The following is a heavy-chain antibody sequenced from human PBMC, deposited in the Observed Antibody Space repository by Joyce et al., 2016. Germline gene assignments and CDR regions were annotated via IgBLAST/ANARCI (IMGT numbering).Heavy chain of an antibody. J-gene: IGHJ4*02. V-gene: IGHV4-39*07. CDR3: AGSTFYYESSGYYY. D-gene: IGHD3-22*01. Sequence: QLQLQESGPGLVKPSETLSLTCTVSGGSINSTHYYWGWIRQPPGKGLEWIGTIYYSASTYYNPSLKSRVTISVDTSKNQFSPKLSSVTAADTAVYYCAGSTFYYESSGYYYWGQGTLVTVSS. CDR2: IYYSAST. CDR1: GGSINSTHYY.